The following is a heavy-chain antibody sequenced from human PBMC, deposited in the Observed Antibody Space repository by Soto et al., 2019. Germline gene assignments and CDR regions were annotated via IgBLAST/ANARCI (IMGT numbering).Heavy chain of an antibody. D-gene: IGHD2-2*01. CDR1: GGSISSSSYY. V-gene: IGHV4-39*01. CDR3: ASTPSSDIVVVPAAMPDYYFDY. Sequence: SETLSLTCTVSGGSISSSSYYWGWIRQPPGKGLEWIGSIYYSGRTYYNPSLKSRVTISVDTSKNQFSLKLSSVTAADTAVYYCASTPSSDIVVVPAAMPDYYFDYWGQGTLVTVS. CDR2: IYYSGRT. J-gene: IGHJ4*02.